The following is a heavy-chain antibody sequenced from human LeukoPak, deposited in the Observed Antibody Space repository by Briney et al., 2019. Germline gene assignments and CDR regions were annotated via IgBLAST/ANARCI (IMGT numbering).Heavy chain of an antibody. CDR2: IYYSGST. CDR1: GGSISSYY. Sequence: PSETLSLTCTVSGGSISSYYWSWIRQPPGKGVVWIGYIYYSGSTNYNPSLKSRVTISVDTSKNQFSLKLSSVTAADTAVYYCAITKGDSGAFDYWGQGTLVTVSS. CDR3: AITKGDSGAFDY. D-gene: IGHD3-10*01. V-gene: IGHV4-59*01. J-gene: IGHJ4*02.